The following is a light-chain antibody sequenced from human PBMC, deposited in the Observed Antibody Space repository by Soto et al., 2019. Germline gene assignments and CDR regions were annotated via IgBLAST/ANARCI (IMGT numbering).Light chain of an antibody. CDR2: AAS. Sequence: DTVLTQFPDTLSLSPGDRASLSCRASQSVISSYLAWYQQKPGQAPRLLIYAASSRASDIPDRFTGSGSGTDFTLTISRLEPEDFAMYFCQQYATSPQTFGQGTKVDI. V-gene: IGKV3-20*01. CDR3: QQYATSPQT. J-gene: IGKJ2*01. CDR1: QSVISSY.